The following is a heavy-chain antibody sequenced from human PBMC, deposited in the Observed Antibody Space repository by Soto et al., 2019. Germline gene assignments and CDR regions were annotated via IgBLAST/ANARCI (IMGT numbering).Heavy chain of an antibody. CDR1: GGTFNNYA. Sequence: SVKVSCKASGGTFNNYALSWVRQAPGQGLEWMGGIIPIFNSANYAQKFQGRVTITADDSTSTAYMELRSLRPDDTAVYYCAREVTVASYSFDFWGQGTLVTVSS. CDR3: AREVTVASYSFDF. V-gene: IGHV1-69*13. D-gene: IGHD5-12*01. CDR2: IIPIFNSA. J-gene: IGHJ4*02.